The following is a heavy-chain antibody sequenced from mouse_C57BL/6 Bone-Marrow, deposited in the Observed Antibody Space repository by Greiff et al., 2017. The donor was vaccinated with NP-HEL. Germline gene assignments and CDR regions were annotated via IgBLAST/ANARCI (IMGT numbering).Heavy chain of an antibody. D-gene: IGHD2-14*01. V-gene: IGHV1-85*01. CDR2: IYPRDGSN. CDR1: GYTFTSYD. Sequence: VQLQQSGPELVKPGASVKLSCKASGYTFTSYDINWVKQRPGQGLEWIGWIYPRDGSNKYNEKFKGKATLTVDTSSSTAYMDLHSLTSEDSAVYFCVRRIGYWYFDVWGTGTTVTVSS. J-gene: IGHJ1*03. CDR3: VRRIGYWYFDV.